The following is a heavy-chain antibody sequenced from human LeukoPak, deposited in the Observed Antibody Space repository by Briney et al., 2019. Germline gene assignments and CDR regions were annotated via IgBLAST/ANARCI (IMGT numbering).Heavy chain of an antibody. D-gene: IGHD6-6*01. CDR1: GASIISSP. CDR2: IHYSGGA. Sequence: SETLSLTCTVSGASIISSPWTWSRQPPGKGLEWIGYIHYSGGATYNPSLKSRITISLDTSKNQLSLKLLSVTAADTAVYCARPRYYNSSLRGGFYYYMDVWGKGTTVTVSS. V-gene: IGHV4-59*08. J-gene: IGHJ6*03. CDR3: ARPRYYNSSLRGGFYYYMDV.